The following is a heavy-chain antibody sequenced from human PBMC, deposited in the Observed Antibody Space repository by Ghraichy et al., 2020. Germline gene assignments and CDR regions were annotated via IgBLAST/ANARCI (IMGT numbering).Heavy chain of an antibody. CDR3: ARLSLPGFVWGDI. V-gene: IGHV4-59*08. D-gene: IGHD3-16*01. CDR1: GGSISSYY. Sequence: SETLSLTCTVSGGSISSYYWSWIRQPPGKGLEWIGYIYYSGSTNYNPSLKSRVTISVDTSKNQFSLKLSSVTAADTAVYYCARLSLPGFVWGDIWGQGTMVTVSS. J-gene: IGHJ3*02. CDR2: IYYSGST.